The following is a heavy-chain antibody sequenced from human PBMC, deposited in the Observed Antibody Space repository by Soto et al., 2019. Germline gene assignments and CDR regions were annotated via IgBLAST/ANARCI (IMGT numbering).Heavy chain of an antibody. CDR2: ISGSGGTT. CDR3: AKDQAAAGTISRYFQH. CDR1: GFSFSTYA. D-gene: IGHD6-13*01. J-gene: IGHJ1*01. V-gene: IGHV3-23*01. Sequence: QLLESGGGLVQPEGSLRLSCAASGFSFSTYAMSWVRQAPGKGLEWVSGISGSGGTTYYADSVKGRFTISRDNSKNTLYLQVNSLRAEDTAVYYCAKDQAAAGTISRYFQHWGQGTLVTVSS.